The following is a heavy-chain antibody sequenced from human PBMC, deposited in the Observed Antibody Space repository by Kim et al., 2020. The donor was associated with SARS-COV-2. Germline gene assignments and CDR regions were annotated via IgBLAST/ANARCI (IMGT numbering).Heavy chain of an antibody. CDR2: IRSKANSYAT. CDR3: RGWLQLDDAFDI. CDR1: GFTFSGSA. J-gene: IGHJ3*02. D-gene: IGHD5-12*01. Sequence: GGSLRLSCAASGFTFSGSAMHWVRQASGKGLEWVGRIRSKANSYATAYAASVKGRFTISRDDSKNTAYLQMNSLKTEDTAVYYCRGWLQLDDAFDIWGQGTMVTVSS. V-gene: IGHV3-73*01.